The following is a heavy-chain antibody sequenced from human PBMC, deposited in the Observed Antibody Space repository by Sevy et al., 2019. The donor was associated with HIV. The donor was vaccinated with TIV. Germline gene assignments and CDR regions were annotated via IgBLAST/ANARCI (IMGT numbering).Heavy chain of an antibody. CDR2: VKRRSDGGTK. Sequence: GGSLRLSCTATGFPFNIVWMNWVRQAPGKGLEWVGRVKRRSDGGTKDYAAPVRGRFTISRDDSRSTLYLQMNGLKTEDTAIYYCTTEWVWEVSVSRGFNIWGQGTMVTVSS. CDR3: TTEWVWEVSVSRGFNI. D-gene: IGHD1-26*01. J-gene: IGHJ3*02. CDR1: GFPFNIVW. V-gene: IGHV3-15*07.